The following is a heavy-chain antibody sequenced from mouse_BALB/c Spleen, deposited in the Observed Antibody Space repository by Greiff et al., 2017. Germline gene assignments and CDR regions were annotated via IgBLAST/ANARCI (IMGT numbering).Heavy chain of an antibody. CDR2: ISYSGST. D-gene: IGHD2-3*01. J-gene: IGHJ3*01. CDR3: ARSSYDGYPFAY. CDR1: GYSITSDYA. Sequence: VQLQESGPGLVKPSQSLSLTCTVTGYSITSDYAWNWIRQFPGNKLEWLGYISYSGSTSYNPSLNSRISINRDTSKNQFFLQFNSVTTEDTATYYCARSSYDGYPFAYGGQGTLVTVSA. V-gene: IGHV3-2*02.